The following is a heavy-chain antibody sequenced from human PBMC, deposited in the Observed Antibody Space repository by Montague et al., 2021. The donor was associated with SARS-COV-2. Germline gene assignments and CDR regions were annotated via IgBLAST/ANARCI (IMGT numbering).Heavy chain of an antibody. D-gene: IGHD5-12*01. CDR1: GGSMRDYY. J-gene: IGHJ6*02. Sequence: SETLSLTCTVSGGSMRDYYWSWIRQPPGEGLEWIGYIYYSGSTYYNPSLKSRVTISVDTSKNQFSLKLSSVTAADTAVYYCARVEFDGGYDSVPLDVWGQGTTVTVSS. V-gene: IGHV4-59*12. CDR2: IYYSGST. CDR3: ARVEFDGGYDSVPLDV.